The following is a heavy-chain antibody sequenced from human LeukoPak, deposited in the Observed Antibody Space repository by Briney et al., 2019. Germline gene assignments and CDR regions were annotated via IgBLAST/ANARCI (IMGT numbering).Heavy chain of an antibody. CDR3: ARDLSSSWYTYYGMDV. CDR2: INPNSGGT. CDR1: GYTFTGYY. V-gene: IGHV1-2*02. J-gene: IGHJ6*02. D-gene: IGHD6-13*01. Sequence: ASVKVSCKASGYTFTGYYMHWVRQAPGPGLEWMGWINPNSGGTNYAQKFQGRVTMTRDTSISTAYMELSRLRSDDTAVYYCARDLSSSWYTYYGMDVWGQGTTVTVSS.